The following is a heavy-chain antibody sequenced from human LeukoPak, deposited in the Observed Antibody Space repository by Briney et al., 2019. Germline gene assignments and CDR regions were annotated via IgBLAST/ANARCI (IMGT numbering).Heavy chain of an antibody. CDR3: TRAGVYGDNAFDI. D-gene: IGHD4-17*01. J-gene: IGHJ3*02. V-gene: IGHV4-59*08. CDR1: GVSISIYY. Sequence: SEPLSLTCTVSGVSISIYYWTWIRQPPGKALEWIGFVYYSGSNNYNPSLKSRVIISVDTSKKQFSLKLSSVTAADTAVYYCTRAGVYGDNAFDIWGQGTTVTVSS. CDR2: VYYSGSN.